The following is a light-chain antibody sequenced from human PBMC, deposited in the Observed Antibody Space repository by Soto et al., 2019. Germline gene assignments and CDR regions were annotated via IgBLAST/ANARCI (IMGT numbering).Light chain of an antibody. V-gene: IGLV2-14*01. J-gene: IGLJ1*01. CDR1: SSDVGGYNY. Sequence: QSALTQPASVSGSPGQSITISCTGTSSDVGGYNYVSWYQQHPGKAPKLMIYDVSNRLSGVSNRFSGSKSGNTASLTISGLQAEDEADYYCSSYTSSNTLYVFGTGTKLTVL. CDR3: SSYTSSNTLYV. CDR2: DVS.